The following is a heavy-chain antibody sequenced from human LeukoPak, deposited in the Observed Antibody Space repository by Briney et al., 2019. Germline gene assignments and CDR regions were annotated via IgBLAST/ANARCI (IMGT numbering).Heavy chain of an antibody. Sequence: SETLSLTCTVSGGSISSRSYYWGWPRHPPGKGLEWLGPIYYSGSTYYNPSLKSRVTISVDTSKNQFSLKLSSVTAADTAVYYCARHDCSSTSCYADYWGQGTLVTVSS. CDR3: ARHDCSSTSCYADY. D-gene: IGHD2-2*01. CDR1: GGSISSRSYY. V-gene: IGHV4-39*01. CDR2: IYYSGST. J-gene: IGHJ4*02.